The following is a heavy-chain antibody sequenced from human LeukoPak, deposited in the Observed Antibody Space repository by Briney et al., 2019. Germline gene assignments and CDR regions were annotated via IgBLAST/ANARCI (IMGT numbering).Heavy chain of an antibody. CDR3: ARSPSFASRYSVDF. V-gene: IGHV5-51*01. J-gene: IGHJ4*02. D-gene: IGHD3-9*01. CDR2: IFPHDSQT. CDR1: GYTFNTYW. Sequence: GESLKISCKASGYTFNTYWIGWVRQMPGKGLEWMGIIFPHDSQTKYSPSFQGLVTISADKSNTTAYLQWTSLKASDTAIYYCARSPSFASRYSVDFWGQGTLVTVSS.